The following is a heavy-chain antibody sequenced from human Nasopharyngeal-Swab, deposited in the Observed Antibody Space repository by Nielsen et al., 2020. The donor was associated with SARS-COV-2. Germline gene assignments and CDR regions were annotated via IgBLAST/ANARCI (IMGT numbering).Heavy chain of an antibody. J-gene: IGHJ6*02. V-gene: IGHV3-13*04. D-gene: IGHD3-22*01. CDR3: ARGVSTYDSSGYPRSYYYYGMDV. Sequence: GESLKISCAASGFTFSSYDMRWVRQATGKGLEWVSAIGTAGDTYYPGSVKGRFTISRENAKNSLYLQMNSLRAGDTAVYYCARGVSTYDSSGYPRSYYYYGMDVWGQGTTVTVSS. CDR1: GFTFSSYD. CDR2: IGTAGDT.